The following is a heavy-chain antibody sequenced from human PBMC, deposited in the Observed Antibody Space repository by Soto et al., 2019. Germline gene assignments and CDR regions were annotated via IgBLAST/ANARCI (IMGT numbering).Heavy chain of an antibody. J-gene: IGHJ5*02. V-gene: IGHV4-31*03. CDR3: ARSVDP. CDR2: IYYSGRT. CDR1: GGSISSGGYY. Sequence: SXTLSLTCTVSGGSISSGGYYWGWIRQQPGKGPEWIGYIYYSGRTYYNPSLKSRVTMSVDTSKNQFSLKLSSMTAADTAVYYCARSVDPWGQGTLVTVSS.